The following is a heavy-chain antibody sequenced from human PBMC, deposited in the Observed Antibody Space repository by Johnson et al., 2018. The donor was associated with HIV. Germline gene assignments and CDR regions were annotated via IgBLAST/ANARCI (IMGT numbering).Heavy chain of an antibody. CDR1: GFTFSSYW. D-gene: IGHD5-12*01. CDR2: IKQDGSEK. CDR3: ARGGLTAFDI. J-gene: IGHJ3*02. Sequence: VQLVESGGGLVQPGGSLRLSCAASGFTFSSYWMSWVRQAPGQGLEWVANIKQDGSEKYYVDSVKGRFTTSRDNAKNTMDRQMNSLRTEDTAVYYCARGGLTAFDIWGQGTMVIVSS. V-gene: IGHV3-7*05.